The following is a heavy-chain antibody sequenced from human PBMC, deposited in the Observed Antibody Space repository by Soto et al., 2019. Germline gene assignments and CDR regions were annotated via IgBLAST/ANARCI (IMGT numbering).Heavy chain of an antibody. CDR3: VRGTETSASCPDY. D-gene: IGHD2-2*01. V-gene: IGHV3-33*01. CDR2: IWCDGSKQ. J-gene: IGHJ4*02. CDR1: GFSFSTYG. Sequence: GGSLRLSCAASGFSFSTYGMHWVRQAPGKGLEWVAVIWCDGSKQYYADSVTGRFTTSRDNSRDTVVLQMNSLRAEDTAVYYCVRGTETSASCPDYWGQGTLVTVSS.